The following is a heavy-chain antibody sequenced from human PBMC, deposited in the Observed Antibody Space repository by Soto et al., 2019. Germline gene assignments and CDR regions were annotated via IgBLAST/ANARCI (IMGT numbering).Heavy chain of an antibody. CDR3: ARGYEANWFDP. D-gene: IGHD5-12*01. Sequence: QVQLVQSGAEVKKPGASVKVSCKASGYTFTSYYMHWVRQAPGQGLEWMGIINPSGGSTSYAQKFKGRVTMTRDTSTSTVYRELSSLRSEDTAVYYCARGYEANWFDPWGQGTLVTVSS. CDR1: GYTFTSYY. CDR2: INPSGGST. J-gene: IGHJ5*02. V-gene: IGHV1-46*01.